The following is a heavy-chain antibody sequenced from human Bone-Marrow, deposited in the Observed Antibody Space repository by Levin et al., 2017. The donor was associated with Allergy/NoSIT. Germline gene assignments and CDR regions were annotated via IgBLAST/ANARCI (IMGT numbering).Heavy chain of an antibody. D-gene: IGHD3-3*01. CDR1: GFSFSSFG. V-gene: IGHV3-30*03. CDR3: ARGTLEIDY. Sequence: GGSLRLSCAASGFSFSSFGMHWVRQAPGEGLEWLALISYDGNNEYYADSVKGRFTISRDNSKNTLSLQMNSLRVEDTAVYYCARGTLEIDYWGQGTLVTVSS. CDR2: ISYDGNNE. J-gene: IGHJ4*02.